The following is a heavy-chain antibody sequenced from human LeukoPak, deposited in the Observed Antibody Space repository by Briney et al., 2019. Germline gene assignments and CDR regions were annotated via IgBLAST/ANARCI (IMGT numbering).Heavy chain of an antibody. CDR1: GFNFGDYV. D-gene: IGHD3-9*01. V-gene: IGHV3-49*04. J-gene: IGHJ3*02. Sequence: PGGSLRLSCAGSGFNFGDYVMSWVRQAPGKGLEWVGFIRSTPYGGATEYAASVKGRFTISRDDSKNIAYLQLNSLKTEDTAVYYCTKFNYPDHHIFTADAFDIWGQGTMLTVSS. CDR3: TKFNYPDHHIFTADAFDI. CDR2: IRSTPYGGAT.